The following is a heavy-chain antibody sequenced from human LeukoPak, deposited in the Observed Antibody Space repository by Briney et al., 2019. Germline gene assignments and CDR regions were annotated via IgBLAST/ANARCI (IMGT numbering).Heavy chain of an antibody. CDR3: ARVVYYDSSGYYQYGMDV. J-gene: IGHJ6*02. Sequence: SETLSLTCAVYGGSFSGYYWSWIRQPPGKGLEWIGEINHSGSTNYDPSLKSRVTISVDTSKNQFSLKLSSVTAADTAVYYCARVVYYDSSGYYQYGMDVWGQGTTVTVSS. V-gene: IGHV4-34*01. D-gene: IGHD3-22*01. CDR2: INHSGST. CDR1: GGSFSGYY.